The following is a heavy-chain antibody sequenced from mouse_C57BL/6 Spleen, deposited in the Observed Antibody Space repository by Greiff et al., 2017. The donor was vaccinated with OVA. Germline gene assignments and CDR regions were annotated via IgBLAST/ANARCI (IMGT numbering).Heavy chain of an antibody. CDR3: AKNSGTEGAWFAY. Sequence: VQLQESGPGLVQPSQSLSITCTVSGFSLTSYGVHWVRQPPGKGLEWLGVIWSGGSTDYNAAFISRLSISKDNSKSQVFFKMNSLQADDTAIYYGAKNSGTEGAWFAYWGQGTLVTVSA. CDR1: GFSLTSYG. D-gene: IGHD4-1*01. V-gene: IGHV2-4*01. CDR2: IWSGGST. J-gene: IGHJ3*01.